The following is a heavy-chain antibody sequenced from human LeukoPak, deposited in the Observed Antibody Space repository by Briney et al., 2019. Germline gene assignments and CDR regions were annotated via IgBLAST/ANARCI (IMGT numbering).Heavy chain of an antibody. CDR3: ARESYSSSWYSPYFDY. J-gene: IGHJ4*02. CDR1: GGSISSYY. CDR2: IYYSGSA. D-gene: IGHD6-13*01. Sequence: SETLSLTCTVSGGSISSYYWSWIRQPPGKGLEWIGYIYYSGSANYNPSLKSRVTISVDTSKNQFSLKLSSVTAADTAVYYCARESYSSSWYSPYFDYWGQGTLVTVSS. V-gene: IGHV4-59*01.